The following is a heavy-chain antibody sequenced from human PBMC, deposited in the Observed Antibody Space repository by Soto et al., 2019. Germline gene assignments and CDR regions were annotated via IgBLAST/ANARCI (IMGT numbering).Heavy chain of an antibody. CDR1: GFTFNNKW. Sequence: GGSLRLSCTASGFTFNNKWMHWVRQAPGKGLVWLSRIDGAAATTNYADSVKGRFTISRDNAKNIVFLHVNGLTDEDTAVYYCARGGAMGVDYWGQGTVGTAPQ. V-gene: IGHV3-74*01. CDR2: IDGAAATT. CDR3: ARGGAMGVDY. J-gene: IGHJ4*02. D-gene: IGHD1-26*01.